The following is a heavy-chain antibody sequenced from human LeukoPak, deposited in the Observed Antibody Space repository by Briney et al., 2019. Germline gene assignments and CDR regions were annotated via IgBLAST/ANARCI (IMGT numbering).Heavy chain of an antibody. CDR1: GGTFSSYA. CDR2: IIPIFGTA. Sequence: SVKVSCKASGGTFSSYAISWVRQAPGQGLEWMGGIIPIFGTANFAQEFQGRVTITADESTSTAYMELSSLRSEDTAVYYCARDYRSDSSGYYYSNWFDPWGQGTLVTVSS. J-gene: IGHJ5*02. CDR3: ARDYRSDSSGYYYSNWFDP. V-gene: IGHV1-69*13. D-gene: IGHD3-22*01.